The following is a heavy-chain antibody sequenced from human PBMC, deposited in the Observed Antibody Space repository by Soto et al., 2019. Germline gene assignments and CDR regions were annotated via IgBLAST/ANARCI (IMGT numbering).Heavy chain of an antibody. J-gene: IGHJ4*02. CDR3: ARGRYGDY. Sequence: QVHLVQSGAEVKKPGASVKVSCKASGYTFTSYGITCVRQAPGQGLEWMGWISAHNGNTDYAQKLQGRVIVTRDTSPSTAYMEMRSLISDDKAVYYCARGRYGDYWGQGALVTVSS. CDR1: GYTFTSYG. CDR2: ISAHNGNT. D-gene: IGHD1-1*01. V-gene: IGHV1-18*01.